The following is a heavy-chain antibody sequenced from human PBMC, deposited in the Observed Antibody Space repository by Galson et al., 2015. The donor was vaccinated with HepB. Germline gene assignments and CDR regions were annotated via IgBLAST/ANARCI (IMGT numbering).Heavy chain of an antibody. CDR2: INPAGDDT. CDR3: AKQRGYCSSGSCYFDS. D-gene: IGHD2-15*01. Sequence: SLRLSCAASGFTFTSYAMSWVRQAPGKGLEWVSAINPAGDDTYYADSVKGRFTISRDNSKNTLYLQMNSLRAEDTALYYCAKQRGYCSSGSCYFDSWGQGTLVTVSS. J-gene: IGHJ4*02. CDR1: GFTFTSYA. V-gene: IGHV3-23*01.